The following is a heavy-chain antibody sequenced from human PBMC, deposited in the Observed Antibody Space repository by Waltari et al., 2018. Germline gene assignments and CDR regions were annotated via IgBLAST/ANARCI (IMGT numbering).Heavy chain of an antibody. CDR3: APLPGGSGQTFDY. D-gene: IGHD3-10*01. Sequence: EVELVQSGAEVKKPGATGKISCKASGYTFMDYFMHWVQQAPGKGLEWMGRIDPEDGETVYSEKFQGRVTITADTSTDTAYMELSSLTSGDTAVYYCAPLPGGSGQTFDYWGQGTLVTVSS. CDR1: GYTFMDYF. CDR2: IDPEDGET. V-gene: IGHV1-69-2*01. J-gene: IGHJ4*02.